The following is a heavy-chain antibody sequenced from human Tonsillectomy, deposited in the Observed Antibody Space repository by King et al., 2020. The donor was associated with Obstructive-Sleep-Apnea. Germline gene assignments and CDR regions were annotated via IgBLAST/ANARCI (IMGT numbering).Heavy chain of an antibody. Sequence: VQLQESGPGLVKPSETLSLTCTVSGGSISTYYWSWIRQPPGKGLEWIGNIYYIGYTNYNPSLKSRVTISVDTSKNQFSLYLSSVTAADTAFYYCARGGYYYFDYWGQGTLATVSS. J-gene: IGHJ4*02. CDR2: IYYIGYT. CDR3: ARGGYYYFDY. D-gene: IGHD3-22*01. CDR1: GGSISTYY. V-gene: IGHV4-59*08.